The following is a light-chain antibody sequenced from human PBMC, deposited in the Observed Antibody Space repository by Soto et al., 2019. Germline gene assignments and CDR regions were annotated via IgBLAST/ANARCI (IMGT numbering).Light chain of an antibody. J-gene: IGKJ1*01. Sequence: EIVLTQSPGTLSLSPGERATLSCRASQSVSSSYLAWYQQKPGQAPRLLIYGSSSRATGVPDRFSGSGSGTDFTLTIGRLETEDFAVYYCQQYGSSPTTFCLWTKVEIK. CDR1: QSVSSSY. V-gene: IGKV3-20*01. CDR2: GSS. CDR3: QQYGSSPTT.